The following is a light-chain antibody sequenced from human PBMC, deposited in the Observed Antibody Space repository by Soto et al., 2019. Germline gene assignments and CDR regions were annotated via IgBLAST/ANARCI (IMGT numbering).Light chain of an antibody. CDR2: DAS. J-gene: IGKJ1*01. CDR1: QSINKW. Sequence: DIPMTQYPSTLSAFFGDRGTITCRASQSINKWLAWYQQKPGKAPKILIYDASSLESGVPSRFSGSGSGTEFTLTISRVQPEDFATYYCQQYETYLKTFGQGTKV. V-gene: IGKV1-5*01. CDR3: QQYETYLKT.